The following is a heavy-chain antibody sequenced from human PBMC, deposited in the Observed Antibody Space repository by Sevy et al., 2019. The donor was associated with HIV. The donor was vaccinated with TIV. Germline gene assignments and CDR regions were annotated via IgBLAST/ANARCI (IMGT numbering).Heavy chain of an antibody. CDR3: VKLGSGYTYFDY. CDR1: GFTFSSYA. Sequence: GGSLRVSCAASGFTFSSYAMTWVRQPPGKGLEWVSLIIGSGGTTYYADSVKGRFTISRDNSKNTLYLQMNSPRAEDTAVYYCVKLGSGYTYFDYWGQGTLVTVSS. D-gene: IGHD5-12*01. CDR2: IIGSGGTT. J-gene: IGHJ4*02. V-gene: IGHV3-23*01.